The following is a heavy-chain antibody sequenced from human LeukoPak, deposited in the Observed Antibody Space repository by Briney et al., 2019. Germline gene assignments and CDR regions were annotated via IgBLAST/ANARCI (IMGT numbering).Heavy chain of an antibody. J-gene: IGHJ4*02. Sequence: PGGSLRLSCAASGFTFSSYEMNWVRQAPGKGLEWVSYISSSGSTIYYADSAKGRFTISRDNAKNSLYLQMNSLRAEDTAVYYCARATGSLFFDYWGQGTLVTVSS. V-gene: IGHV3-48*03. CDR1: GFTFSSYE. CDR2: ISSSGSTI. CDR3: ARATGSLFFDY. D-gene: IGHD1-1*01.